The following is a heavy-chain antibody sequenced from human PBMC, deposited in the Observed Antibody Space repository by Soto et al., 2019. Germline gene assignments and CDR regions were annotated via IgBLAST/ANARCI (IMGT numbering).Heavy chain of an antibody. CDR2: IKQDGSEK. CDR1: GFTFSRDW. Sequence: GGSLRLSCAASGFTFSRDWMSWVRQAPGKGLEWVANIKQDGSEKYYVDSVKGRFTISRDNAKNSLYLQMNSLRAEDTAVYYCARDALRITMVPGAFDIWGQGTMVP. CDR3: ARDALRITMVPGAFDI. D-gene: IGHD3-10*01. J-gene: IGHJ3*02. V-gene: IGHV3-7*03.